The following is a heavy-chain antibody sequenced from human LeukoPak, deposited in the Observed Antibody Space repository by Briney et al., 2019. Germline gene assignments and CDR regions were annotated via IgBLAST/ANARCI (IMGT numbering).Heavy chain of an antibody. V-gene: IGHV3-23*01. CDR3: TQGARADTYWYFDL. CDR1: GFTFSTYA. J-gene: IGHJ2*01. CDR2: ISGSGGNT. D-gene: IGHD3-16*01. Sequence: GGSLRLSCAASGFTFSTYAMSWVRQAPGKGLERVSAISGSGGNTHYADSVKGRFTISRDNSKNTLYVQMNSLRVEDTAVYYCTQGARADTYWYFDLRGRGTLVTVAS.